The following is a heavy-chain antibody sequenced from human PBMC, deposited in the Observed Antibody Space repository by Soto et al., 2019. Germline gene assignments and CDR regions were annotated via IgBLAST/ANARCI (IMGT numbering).Heavy chain of an antibody. Sequence: GESLKISCKGSGYSFTSYWIGWVRQMPGKGLEWMGIIYPGDSDTRYSPSFQGQVTISADKSISTAYLQWSSLKASDTAMYYCARQRDYSYGYYSYYGMDVWGQGTTVTVSS. D-gene: IGHD5-18*01. V-gene: IGHV5-51*01. CDR1: GYSFTSYW. J-gene: IGHJ6*02. CDR3: ARQRDYSYGYYSYYGMDV. CDR2: IYPGDSDT.